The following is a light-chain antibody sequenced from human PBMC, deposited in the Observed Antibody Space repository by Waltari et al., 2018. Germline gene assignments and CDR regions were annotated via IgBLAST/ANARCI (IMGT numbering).Light chain of an antibody. Sequence: QSALTQPASVSGSPGQSITISCTGTRSDVGGYHYVSWYQQYPGKVPKLMIYDVSKWPSGVSNRFSGSKSGNTASLTISGLQAEDEADYYCSSYTSSNTVIFGGGTKLTVL. CDR1: RSDVGGYHY. V-gene: IGLV2-14*01. CDR3: SSYTSSNTVI. CDR2: DVS. J-gene: IGLJ2*01.